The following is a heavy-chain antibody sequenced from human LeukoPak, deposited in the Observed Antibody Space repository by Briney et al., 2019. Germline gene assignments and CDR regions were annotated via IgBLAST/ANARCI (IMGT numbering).Heavy chain of an antibody. CDR2: ITGSSGTA. CDR1: GFIFSAYM. J-gene: IGHJ5*01. Sequence: PGESLRLSCAASGFIFSAYMMIWVRQAPGKGLEWVSTITGSSGTAYGDSVRGRFTASRDNSKNSLFLEMTSLRVEDTAVYYCARRRLIDGSERGWLDSWGQGTLVSVSS. D-gene: IGHD3-10*01. CDR3: ARRRLIDGSERGWLDS. V-gene: IGHV3-23*01.